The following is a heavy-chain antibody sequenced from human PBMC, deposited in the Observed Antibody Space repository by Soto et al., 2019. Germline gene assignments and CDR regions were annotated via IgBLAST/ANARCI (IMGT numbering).Heavy chain of an antibody. CDR2: IIPIFGTA. J-gene: IGHJ6*02. V-gene: IGHV1-69*13. CDR1: GGTFSSYA. D-gene: IGHD5-12*01. Sequence: GASVKVSCKASGGTFSSYAISWVRQAPGQGLEWMGGIIPIFGTANYAQKFQGRVTITADESTSTAYMELSSLRSEDTAVYYCARLGYSGYDYYHYYAMDVWGQVPMFTVSS. CDR3: ARLGYSGYDYYHYYAMDV.